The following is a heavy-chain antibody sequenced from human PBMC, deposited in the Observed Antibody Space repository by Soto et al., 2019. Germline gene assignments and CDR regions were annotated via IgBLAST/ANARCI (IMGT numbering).Heavy chain of an antibody. J-gene: IGHJ6*02. CDR3: ARVGRPARSPLGPTRYYYYGMDV. Sequence: HPGGSLRLSCAASGFIFSTYEMNWVRQAPGKGLEWVSHIPGSASSTHYADSVKGRFTVSRDYAKNSLYLQMDSLRAEDTAVYFCARVGRPARSPLGPTRYYYYGMDVWGQGTTVTVSS. D-gene: IGHD2-15*01. CDR2: IPGSASST. CDR1: GFIFSTYE. V-gene: IGHV3-48*03.